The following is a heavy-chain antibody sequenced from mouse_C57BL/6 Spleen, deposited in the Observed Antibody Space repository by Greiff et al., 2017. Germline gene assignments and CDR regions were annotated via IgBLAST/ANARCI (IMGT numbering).Heavy chain of an antibody. Sequence: QVQLQQPGAELVRPGTSVKMSCKASGYTFTNYWIGWAKQSPGHGLEWIGDIHPGGGYTNYNQKFKGKATLTADKSSSTAYMQFSSLTSEDSAIYYCARKGCSTTGETGFAYWGQGTLVTVSA. V-gene: IGHV1-63*01. J-gene: IGHJ3*01. D-gene: IGHD1-1*01. CDR3: ARKGCSTTGETGFAY. CDR2: IHPGGGYT. CDR1: GYTFTNYW.